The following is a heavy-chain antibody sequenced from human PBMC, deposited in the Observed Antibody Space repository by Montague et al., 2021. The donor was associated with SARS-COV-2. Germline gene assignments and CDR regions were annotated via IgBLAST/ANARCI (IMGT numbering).Heavy chain of an antibody. J-gene: IGHJ4*02. CDR2: INGYGGST. CDR1: GFTFSNYP. V-gene: IGHV3-23*01. D-gene: IGHD3-9*01. CDR3: AKVLVGSYDILTGYRPNDY. Sequence: SLRLSCAASGFTFSNYPMTWVRQAPGKVLEWVSSINGYGGSTYYADSVKGRFTISSDNSKNTLYLQMNSLRAEDTAVYYCAKVLVGSYDILTGYRPNDYWGQGTLVTVSS.